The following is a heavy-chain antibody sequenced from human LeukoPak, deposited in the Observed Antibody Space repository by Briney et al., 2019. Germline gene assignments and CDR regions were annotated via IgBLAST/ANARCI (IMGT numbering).Heavy chain of an antibody. CDR2: ISGSGVYT. CDR3: AKAVDLATISVDI. D-gene: IGHD5-24*01. Sequence: PGGSLRLSCAASGFNFGSYSMTWVRQAPGKGLEWVSGISGSGVYTYYADSVKGRFTISRDNSKNTLYLVMNSLRVDDTAVYYCAKAVDLATISVDIWGQGTMVTVSS. V-gene: IGHV3-23*01. J-gene: IGHJ3*02. CDR1: GFNFGSYS.